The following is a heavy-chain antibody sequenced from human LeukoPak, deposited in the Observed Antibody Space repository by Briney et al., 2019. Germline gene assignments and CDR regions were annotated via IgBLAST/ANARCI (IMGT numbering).Heavy chain of an antibody. J-gene: IGHJ4*02. CDR2: IIPIFGTA. Sequence: SVKVSCKASGGTFSSYAISWVRQAPGQGLEWMGGIIPIFGTANYAQKFQGRVTITADESTSTAYMELSSLRSEDTAVYYCARDLGYCSSTSCPFDYWGQGTLVTVSS. D-gene: IGHD2-2*01. CDR1: GGTFSSYA. CDR3: ARDLGYCSSTSCPFDY. V-gene: IGHV1-69*13.